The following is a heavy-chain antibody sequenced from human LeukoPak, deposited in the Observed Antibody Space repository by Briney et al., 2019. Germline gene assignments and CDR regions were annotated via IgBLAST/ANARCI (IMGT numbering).Heavy chain of an antibody. Sequence: GGSLRLSCAASGFTFSSYATSWVRQAPGKGLEWVSAISGSGGSTYYADSVKGRFTISRDNSKNTLYLQMNSLGAEDTAVYYCAKDRDCTNGVCYIDYWGQGTLVTVSS. V-gene: IGHV3-23*01. CDR3: AKDRDCTNGVCYIDY. CDR2: ISGSGGST. J-gene: IGHJ4*02. CDR1: GFTFSSYA. D-gene: IGHD2-8*01.